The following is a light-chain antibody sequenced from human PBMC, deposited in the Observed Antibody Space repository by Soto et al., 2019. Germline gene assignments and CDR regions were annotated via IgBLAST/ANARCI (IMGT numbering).Light chain of an antibody. V-gene: IGLV1-40*01. CDR1: SSNIGAGYD. CDR3: QSYDSSLSGYV. Sequence: QSVLTQPPSVSGAPGQRVTISCTGSSSNIGAGYDVHWYQQLPGTAPKLLIYGNSNRPSAVPDRFSGSKSGTSASLAITGLQADDEADYCCQSYDSSLSGYVFGTGTKGTVL. CDR2: GNS. J-gene: IGLJ1*01.